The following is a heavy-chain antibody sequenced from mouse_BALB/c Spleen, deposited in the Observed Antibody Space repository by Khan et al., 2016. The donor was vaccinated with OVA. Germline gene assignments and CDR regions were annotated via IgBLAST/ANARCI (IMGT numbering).Heavy chain of an antibody. D-gene: IGHD1-1*01. V-gene: IGHV5-17*02. CDR2: ISSDSSTI. Sequence: VQLQESGGGLVQPGGSRKLSCAASGFTFTSYGMHWIRQAPEKGLEWVAYISSDSSTIYYADTVKGRFTISRDNPKNTLFLQMTSLRSGDTAMYFCATSYFYGYYFDYGGQGTTLTVSS. CDR3: ATSYFYGYYFDY. CDR1: GFTFTSYG. J-gene: IGHJ2*01.